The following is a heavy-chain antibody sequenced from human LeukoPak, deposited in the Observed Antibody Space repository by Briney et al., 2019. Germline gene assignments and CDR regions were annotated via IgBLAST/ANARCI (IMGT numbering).Heavy chain of an antibody. J-gene: IGHJ4*02. CDR1: GFTFSSYT. CDR3: AMASWVSSADAVL. D-gene: IGHD5-12*01. CDR2: ISGRSSYT. Sequence: RGSLCLSCAACGFTFSSYTMNWVRPAAGKELGWVSSISGRSSYTFKAEALKARFTTSRDNAKNSLYLHVNSLAAEDTAVSYCAMASWVSSADAVLWGQGTMVTVS. V-gene: IGHV3-21*01.